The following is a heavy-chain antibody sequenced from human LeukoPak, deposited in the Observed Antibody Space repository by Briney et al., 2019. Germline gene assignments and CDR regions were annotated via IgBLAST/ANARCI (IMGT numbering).Heavy chain of an antibody. CDR1: GYTFTSYG. Sequence: ASVKVSCKASGYTFTSYGISWVRHAPGQGLEWMGWISAYNGNTNYAQKLQGRVTMTTDTSTSTAYMELTSLTSDDTPVYYCARDGGYSSRWYSSDSVNWFDPWGQGTLVTVSS. V-gene: IGHV1-18*01. J-gene: IGHJ5*02. CDR3: ARDGGYSSRWYSSDSVNWFDP. CDR2: ISAYNGNT. D-gene: IGHD6-13*01.